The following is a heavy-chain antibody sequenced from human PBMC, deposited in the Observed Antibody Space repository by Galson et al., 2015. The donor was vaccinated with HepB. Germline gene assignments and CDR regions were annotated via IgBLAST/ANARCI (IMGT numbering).Heavy chain of an antibody. CDR2: IYYSGST. V-gene: IGHV4-31*03. CDR3: ARGRCSSTSCYGWFDP. Sequence: TLSLTCTVSGGSISSGGYYWSWIRQHPGKGLEWIGYIYYSGSTYYNPSLKSRVTISVDTSKNQFSLKLSSVTAADTAVYYCARGRCSSTSCYGWFDPWGQGTLVTVSS. J-gene: IGHJ5*02. CDR1: GGSISSGGYY. D-gene: IGHD2-2*01.